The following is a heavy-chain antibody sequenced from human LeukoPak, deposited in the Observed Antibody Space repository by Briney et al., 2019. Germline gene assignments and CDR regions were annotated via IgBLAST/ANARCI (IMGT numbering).Heavy chain of an antibody. V-gene: IGHV3-30*06. CDR2: TSSDGSNK. CDR3: ARDNDPDYSSSPAWFDL. CDR1: GFTFSDYG. D-gene: IGHD3-22*01. Sequence: GGSLRLSCAASGFTFSDYGMHWVRLAPGKGLEWVGVTSSDGSNKFYADSVKGRFTDSRDNSKNTLYLQMNSLRAEDTAVYYCARDNDPDYSSSPAWFDLWGQGTLVTVSS. J-gene: IGHJ5*02.